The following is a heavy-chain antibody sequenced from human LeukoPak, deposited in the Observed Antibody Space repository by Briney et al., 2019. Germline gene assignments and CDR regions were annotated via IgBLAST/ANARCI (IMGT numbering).Heavy chain of an antibody. CDR1: GGSISSYY. CDR2: IYYSGST. V-gene: IGHV4-59*08. D-gene: IGHD5-18*01. Sequence: SETLSLTCTVSGGSISSYYWSWLRQPPGKGLEWIGYIYYSGSTNYNPSLKSRVTISVDTSKNQFSLKLSSVTAADTAVYYCARGRGYSYGDDAFDIWGQGTMVTVSS. CDR3: ARGRGYSYGDDAFDI. J-gene: IGHJ3*02.